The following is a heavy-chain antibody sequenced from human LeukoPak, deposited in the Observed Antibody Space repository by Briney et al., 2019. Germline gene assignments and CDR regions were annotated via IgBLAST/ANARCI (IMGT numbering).Heavy chain of an antibody. D-gene: IGHD2-15*01. CDR2: ISSSSSYI. Sequence: GGSLRLSCAASGFTFSNFWMHWVRQAPGKGLEWVSSISSSSSYIYYADSVKGRFTISRDNAKNSLFLQMNSLRAEDTAIYYCTTDTWYSAGHWGQGTLVTVSS. CDR1: GFTFSNFW. V-gene: IGHV3-21*04. CDR3: TTDTWYSAGH. J-gene: IGHJ4*02.